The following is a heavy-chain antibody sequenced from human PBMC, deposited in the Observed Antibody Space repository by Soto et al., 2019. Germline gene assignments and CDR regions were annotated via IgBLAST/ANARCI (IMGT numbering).Heavy chain of an antibody. CDR3: ARDHYGSGSYSLDV. D-gene: IGHD3-10*01. V-gene: IGHV1-69*13. J-gene: IGHJ6*02. Sequence: SVKVSCKASGGTFSSYAISWVRQAPGQGLEWMGGIIPIFGTANSAQKFQGRVTITADESTSTAYMELSSLRSEDPAVYSCARDHYGSGSYSLDVWGQGTTVTVSS. CDR1: GGTFSSYA. CDR2: IIPIFGTA.